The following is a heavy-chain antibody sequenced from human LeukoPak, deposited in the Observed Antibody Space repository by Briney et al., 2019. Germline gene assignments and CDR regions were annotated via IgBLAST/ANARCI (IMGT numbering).Heavy chain of an antibody. CDR3: ASILHISDDY. CDR2: INPSGGST. D-gene: IGHD2-21*01. J-gene: IGHJ4*02. Sequence: ASVRVSCKASGYTFTGYYMHWVRQAPGQGLEWMGIINPSGGSTSYAQKFQGRVTMTRDTSTSTVYMELSRLRSDDTAVYYCASILHISDDYWGQGTLVTVSS. CDR1: GYTFTGYY. V-gene: IGHV1-46*01.